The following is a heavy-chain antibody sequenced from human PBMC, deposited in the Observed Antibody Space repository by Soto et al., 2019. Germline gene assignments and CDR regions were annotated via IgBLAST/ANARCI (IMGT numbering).Heavy chain of an antibody. CDR3: ARGNYAVAGTLFDY. CDR2: ISSSSSYI. J-gene: IGHJ4*02. Sequence: TGGSLRLSCEASGLTFSSYSMYWVRQAPGKGLEWVSSISSSSSYIYYADSVKGRFTISRDNAKNSLYLQMNSLRAEDTAVYYCARGNYAVAGTLFDYWGQGTLVTV. CDR1: GLTFSSYS. V-gene: IGHV3-21*01. D-gene: IGHD6-19*01.